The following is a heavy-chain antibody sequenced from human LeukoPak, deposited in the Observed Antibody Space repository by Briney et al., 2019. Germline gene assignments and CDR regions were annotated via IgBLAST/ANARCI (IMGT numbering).Heavy chain of an antibody. CDR1: GYSFTSNG. CDR2: IIPIFGTA. Sequence: GASVKVSCKASGYSFTSNGISWVRQAPGQGLEWMGGIIPIFGTANYAQKFQGRVTITADKSTSTAYMELSSLRSEDTAVYYCAREGHTKAHRLSGIAVANFDYWGQGTLVTVSS. V-gene: IGHV1-69*06. CDR3: AREGHTKAHRLSGIAVANFDY. J-gene: IGHJ4*02. D-gene: IGHD6-19*01.